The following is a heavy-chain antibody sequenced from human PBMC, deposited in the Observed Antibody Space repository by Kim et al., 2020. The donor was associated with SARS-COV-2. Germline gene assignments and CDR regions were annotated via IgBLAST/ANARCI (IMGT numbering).Heavy chain of an antibody. Sequence: WSLRLSCAASGFTFSSYAMSWVRQAPGKGLEWVSAISGSGGSTYYADSVKGRFTISRDNSKNTLYLQMNSLRAEDTAVYYCAKTDEWLRLGNFDYWGQGTLVTVSS. D-gene: IGHD5-12*01. CDR3: AKTDEWLRLGNFDY. CDR2: ISGSGGST. J-gene: IGHJ4*02. V-gene: IGHV3-23*01. CDR1: GFTFSSYA.